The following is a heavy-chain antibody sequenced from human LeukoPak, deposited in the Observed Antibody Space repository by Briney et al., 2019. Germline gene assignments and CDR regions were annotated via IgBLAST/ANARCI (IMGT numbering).Heavy chain of an antibody. J-gene: IGHJ4*02. CDR2: INSDGSST. D-gene: IGHD3-3*01. Sequence: PGGSLRLSCAAFGFTFSSYWMHWVRQAPGKGLVWVSHINSDGSSTSYADSVKGRFIISRDNAKNTLYLQMNSLRAEDTAVYYCARPSLYDFWSGYYNWGQGTLVTVSS. V-gene: IGHV3-74*01. CDR3: ARPSLYDFWSGYYN. CDR1: GFTFSSYW.